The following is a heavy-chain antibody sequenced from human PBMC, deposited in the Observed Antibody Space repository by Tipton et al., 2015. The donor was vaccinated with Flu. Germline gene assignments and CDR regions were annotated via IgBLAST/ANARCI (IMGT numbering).Heavy chain of an antibody. Sequence: TLSLTCTVSSGSISSTGYFCAWIRQPPGKGLELIGSIYPSGTPYYNPSLKSRVTISVDTSKSQFSLKLRSVTAADTAVYYCARLSYYDVDLKNFYFDYWGQGALVTVSS. D-gene: IGHD3-10*02. V-gene: IGHV4-39*01. CDR3: ARLSYYDVDLKNFYFDY. CDR1: SGSISSTGYF. CDR2: IYPSGTP. J-gene: IGHJ4*02.